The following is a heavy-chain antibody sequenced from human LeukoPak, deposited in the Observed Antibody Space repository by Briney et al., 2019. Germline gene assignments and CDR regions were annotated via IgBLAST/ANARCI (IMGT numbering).Heavy chain of an antibody. CDR2: IKQDGSEK. Sequence: GGSLRLSCAASGFTSSGHWMNWVRQAPGKGLEWVANIKQDGSEKNYVASVKGRFTISRDNAKNSLYLQMNSLRAEDTALYYCARGRWAPFDCWGQGTLVTVSS. V-gene: IGHV3-7*01. CDR3: ARGRWAPFDC. CDR1: GFTSSGHW. J-gene: IGHJ4*02. D-gene: IGHD6-13*01.